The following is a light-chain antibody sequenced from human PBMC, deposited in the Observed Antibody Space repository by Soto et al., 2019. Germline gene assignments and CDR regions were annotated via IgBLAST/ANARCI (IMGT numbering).Light chain of an antibody. Sequence: EIVLTQSPATLSLSPGERATLSCRASQSVNSYLAWYQQRPGQAPRLLIYDASNRATGIPVRFSGSGSGTDFTLTISSLEPEDFAIYYCQQRSSWPPPTFGGGTRVDMK. CDR3: QQRSSWPPPT. V-gene: IGKV3-11*01. CDR1: QSVNSY. CDR2: DAS. J-gene: IGKJ4*01.